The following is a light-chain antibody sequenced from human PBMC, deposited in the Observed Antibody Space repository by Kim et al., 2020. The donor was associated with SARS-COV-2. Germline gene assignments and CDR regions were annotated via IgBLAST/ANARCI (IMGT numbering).Light chain of an antibody. CDR2: RNN. J-gene: IGLJ3*02. CDR3: SAWDSSLSRWV. V-gene: IGLV10-54*01. Sequence: RNTATLTCTGNSKNVGNQGAAWLQQHQGHPPKLLSYRNNNRPSGISERLSASRSGNTASLTITGLQPEDEADYYCSAWDSSLSRWVFGGGTKVTVL. CDR1: SKNVGNQG.